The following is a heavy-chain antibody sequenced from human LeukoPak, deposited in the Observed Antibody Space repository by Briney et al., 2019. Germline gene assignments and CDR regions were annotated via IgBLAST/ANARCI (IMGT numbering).Heavy chain of an antibody. CDR1: GGSISTDY. D-gene: IGHD6-6*01. Sequence: SETLSLTCTVSGGSISTDYWSWIRQPPGKGLEWIGHIYSSGSTNYNPSLKSRVTISLDTSNNQFSLKLNSVTAADTAVYYCARLAGSSSSDYWGQGTLVTVSS. V-gene: IGHV4-4*09. CDR2: IYSSGST. J-gene: IGHJ4*02. CDR3: ARLAGSSSSDY.